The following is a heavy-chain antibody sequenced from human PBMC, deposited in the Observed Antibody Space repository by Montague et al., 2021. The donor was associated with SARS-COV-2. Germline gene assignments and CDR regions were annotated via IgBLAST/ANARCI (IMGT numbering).Heavy chain of an antibody. V-gene: IGHV4-34*01. CDR1: GGSFSGYY. D-gene: IGHD6-13*01. CDR2: INHSGST. J-gene: IGHJ4*02. Sequence: SETLSLTCAVYGGSFSGYYWSWIRQPPGKGLEWIGEINHSGSTNYNPSLKSRVTISVDTSKNQFSLKLSSVTAADMAVYYCARDSIAAAGTDYWGQGTLVTGSS. CDR3: ARDSIAAAGTDY.